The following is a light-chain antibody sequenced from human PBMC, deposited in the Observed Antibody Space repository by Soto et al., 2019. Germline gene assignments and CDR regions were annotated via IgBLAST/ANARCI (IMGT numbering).Light chain of an antibody. CDR2: AAS. V-gene: IGKV1-39*01. CDR1: QSISSC. CDR3: QQSYSTPYI. Sequence: DIQMTQSPSSLSASVGDRVTITCRASQSISSCLNWFQQKPGKAPKLLIYAASTLQSWVPSRFSGSGSGTDFTLTISSLQPEDFATYYCQQSYSTPYIFGQGTKLEIK. J-gene: IGKJ2*01.